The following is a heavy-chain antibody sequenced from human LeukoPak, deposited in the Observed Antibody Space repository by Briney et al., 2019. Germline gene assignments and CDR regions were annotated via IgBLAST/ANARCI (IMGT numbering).Heavy chain of an antibody. D-gene: IGHD2-2*01. J-gene: IGHJ6*03. CDR3: ARYCSSTSCRNYYYYYMDV. V-gene: IGHV3-21*01. CDR2: ISSSSSYI. CDR1: GFTFSSYA. Sequence: PGGSLRLSCAASGFTFSSYAMTWVRQAPGKGLEWVSSISSSSSYIYYADSVKGRFTISRDNAKNSLHLQMNSLRAEDTAVYYCARYCSSTSCRNYYYYYMDVWGKGTTVTVSS.